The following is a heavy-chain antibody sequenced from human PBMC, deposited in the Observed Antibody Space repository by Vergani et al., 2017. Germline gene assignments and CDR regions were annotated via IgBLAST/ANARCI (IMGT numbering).Heavy chain of an antibody. Sequence: QVQLVQSGAEVKKPGSSVKVSCKASGGTFSSYAISWVRQAPGQGLEWMGRNIPIFGTANYAQKFQGRVTITADESTSTAYMELSSLRSEDTAVYYCARGPPASDSSGYYYYFGAFDIWGQGTMVTVSS. CDR2: NIPIFGTA. CDR1: GGTFSSYA. V-gene: IGHV1-69*15. D-gene: IGHD3-22*01. CDR3: ARGPPASDSSGYYYYFGAFDI. J-gene: IGHJ3*02.